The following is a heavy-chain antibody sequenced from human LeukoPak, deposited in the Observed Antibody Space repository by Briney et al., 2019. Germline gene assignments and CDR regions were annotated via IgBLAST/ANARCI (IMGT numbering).Heavy chain of an antibody. V-gene: IGHV4-34*01. J-gene: IGHJ5*02. CDR3: ARGGITIFGVVIFWFDP. CDR1: GGSFSGYY. CDR2: INHSGST. D-gene: IGHD3-3*01. Sequence: SETLSLTCAVYGGSFSGYYWSWIRQPPGKGLEWIGEINHSGSTNYNPSLKSRVTISVDTSKNQFSLKLSSVTAADTAVYYCARGGITIFGVVIFWFDPWGQGTLVTVSS.